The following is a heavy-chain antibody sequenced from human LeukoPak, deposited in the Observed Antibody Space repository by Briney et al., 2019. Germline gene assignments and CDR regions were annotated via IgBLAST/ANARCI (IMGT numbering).Heavy chain of an antibody. D-gene: IGHD2/OR15-2a*01. Sequence: SETLSLTCTVSGGSISSSSYYWGWIRQPPGKGLEWIGSIYYSGSTYYNPSLKSRVTISVDTSKNQFSLKLSSVTAADTAVYYCARHKSIYYFDYWGQGTLVTVSS. CDR3: ARHKSIYYFDY. J-gene: IGHJ4*02. V-gene: IGHV4-39*01. CDR2: IYYSGST. CDR1: GGSISSSSYY.